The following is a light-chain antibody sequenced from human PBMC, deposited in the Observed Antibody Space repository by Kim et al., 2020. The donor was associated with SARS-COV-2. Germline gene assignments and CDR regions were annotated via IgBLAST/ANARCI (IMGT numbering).Light chain of an antibody. J-gene: IGLJ1*01. CDR3: SSYSSSTASYV. Sequence: QSALTQPASVSGSPGQSITISCTGTSSDIGGYKYVSWYQQHPGKAPKLMIYDVSKRPSGVADRFSGSKSGNTASLTISGLQAGDEADYYCSSYSSSTASYVFGTGTRSPS. CDR2: DVS. CDR1: SSDIGGYKY. V-gene: IGLV2-14*01.